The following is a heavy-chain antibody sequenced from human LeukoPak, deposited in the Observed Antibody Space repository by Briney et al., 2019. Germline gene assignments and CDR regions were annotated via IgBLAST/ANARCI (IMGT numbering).Heavy chain of an antibody. CDR1: GFTFSSFS. CDR2: INDSGGDT. CDR3: AKDSSGWSRDY. Sequence: GGSLRLSCEASGFTFSSFSVTWVRQAPGKGLEWVSCINDSGGDTYYAESVKGRFTVSRDNSKNTLYLQMNSLKAEDTAIYYCAKDSSGWSRDYWGQGTLVTVSS. J-gene: IGHJ4*02. V-gene: IGHV3-23*01. D-gene: IGHD6-19*01.